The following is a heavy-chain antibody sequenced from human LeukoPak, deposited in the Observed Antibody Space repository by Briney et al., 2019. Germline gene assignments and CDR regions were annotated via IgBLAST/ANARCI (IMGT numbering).Heavy chain of an antibody. V-gene: IGHV4-39*01. CDR3: ARLSNHWYYFDY. D-gene: IGHD4-11*01. CDR2: ICYSGST. Sequence: SETLSLTCTVSGGSISSSSYYWGWIRQPPGKGLEWIGSICYSGSTYYNPSLKSRVTISVDTSKNQFSLKLSSVTAADTAVYYCARLSNHWYYFDYWGQGTLVTVSS. J-gene: IGHJ4*02. CDR1: GGSISSSSYY.